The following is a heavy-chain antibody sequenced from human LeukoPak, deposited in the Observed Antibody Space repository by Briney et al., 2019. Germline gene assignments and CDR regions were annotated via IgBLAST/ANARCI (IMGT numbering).Heavy chain of an antibody. V-gene: IGHV4-39*01. Sequence: PSETLSLTCTVSGGSIIGSTSYWGWVRQPPGKGLDWIGIINYSGSTYYNPSLRSRVTIYVDTSKNQFSLKLNSVTASDTAVYYCARGYDYWGQGTLVTGSS. CDR1: GGSIIGSTSY. J-gene: IGHJ4*02. CDR3: ARGYDY. D-gene: IGHD3-22*01. CDR2: INYSGST.